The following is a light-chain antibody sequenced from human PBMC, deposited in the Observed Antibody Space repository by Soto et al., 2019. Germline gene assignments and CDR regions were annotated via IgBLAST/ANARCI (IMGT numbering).Light chain of an antibody. CDR3: QQYGSSLT. V-gene: IGKV3-20*01. CDR1: QSVRSSY. J-gene: IGKJ4*01. Sequence: EIVLTQSPGTLSLSPGERATLSCVASQSVRSSYLGWYQQKPGQAPRLLIYGTSSRATGIPARFSGGGSGPDFTLPINRVEPEDFAVYSCQQYGSSLTFGGGNKVEIK. CDR2: GTS.